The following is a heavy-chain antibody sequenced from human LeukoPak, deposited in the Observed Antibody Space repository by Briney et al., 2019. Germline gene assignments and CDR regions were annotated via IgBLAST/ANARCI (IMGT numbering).Heavy chain of an antibody. J-gene: IGHJ4*02. CDR2: IHPGGSDT. CDR3: ARVYLDCSGGTCLDFDY. D-gene: IGHD2-15*01. CDR1: GYRFTSYW. V-gene: IGHV5-51*01. Sequence: GESLKISRKGSGYRFTSYWIALVRQMPDKGLEWMGIIHPGGSDTRYSPSFQGQVPISADNSISTSFLQWSSLKSSDTAIYYRARVYLDCSGGTCLDFDYWGQGTLVTVPS.